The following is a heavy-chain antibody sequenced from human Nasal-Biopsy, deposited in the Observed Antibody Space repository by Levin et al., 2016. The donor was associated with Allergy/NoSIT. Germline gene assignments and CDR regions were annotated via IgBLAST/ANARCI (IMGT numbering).Heavy chain of an antibody. CDR2: IVPANGAT. CDR3: AREFTSGAYFDV. V-gene: IGHV1-3*01. J-gene: IGHJ6*02. CDR1: GYSFTTHT. D-gene: IGHD2/OR15-2a*01. Sequence: ASVKVSCKASGYSFTTHTIQWLRQAPGQSLEWMGWIVPANGATQYSRNFQGRVTITRDTSATTAYMELSSLTSEDTAVYYCAREFTSGAYFDVWGQGTTVTVSS.